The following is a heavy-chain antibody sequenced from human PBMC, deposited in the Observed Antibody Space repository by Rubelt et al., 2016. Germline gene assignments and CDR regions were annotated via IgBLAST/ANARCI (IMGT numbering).Heavy chain of an antibody. J-gene: IGHJ4*02. CDR1: GGSISSGGYY. CDR2: IYHSGST. CDR3: ARSTERASYFDY. Sequence: QVQLQESGPGLVKPSQTLSLTCTVSGGSISSGGYYWSWIRQHPGKGLEWIGYIYHSGSTYYNPSLKGRVTLSVDTSKNQFSLKLGSGTAADTAVYYCARSTERASYFDYWGQGTLVTVSS. V-gene: IGHV4-31*03.